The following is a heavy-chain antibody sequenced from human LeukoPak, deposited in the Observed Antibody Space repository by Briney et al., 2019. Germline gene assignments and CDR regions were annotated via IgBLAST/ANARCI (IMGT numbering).Heavy chain of an antibody. V-gene: IGHV4-4*07. J-gene: IGHJ6*02. CDR3: ARDRAVPHYYYGMDV. CDR1: GASIGLYY. D-gene: IGHD6-19*01. CDR2: IYTSGTS. Sequence: PSETLSLTCTVSGASIGLYYWSWIRQPAGKGLEWVGRIYTSGTSNYSPSLKSQVTISLDLSKNQLSLKLTSVTAADTAVYYCARDRAVPHYYYGMDVWGQGTTVTVSS.